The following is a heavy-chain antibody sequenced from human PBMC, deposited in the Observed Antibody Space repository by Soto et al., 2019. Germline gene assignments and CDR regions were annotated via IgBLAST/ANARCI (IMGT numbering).Heavy chain of an antibody. D-gene: IGHD2-2*01. CDR2: IWRDGSEK. CDR3: ARPPPTILPAVYAFDI. CDR1: GFTFSMYG. J-gene: IGHJ3*02. V-gene: IGHV3-33*01. Sequence: QVQLVESGGGVVQPGRSLRLSCAASGFTFSMYGMHWVRQAPGKGLEWVALIWRDGSEKYYKDSVKGRFTISRDNSKNTLYLEMNNLRAEDTAVYYCARPPPTILPAVYAFDIWGQGTVVTVSS.